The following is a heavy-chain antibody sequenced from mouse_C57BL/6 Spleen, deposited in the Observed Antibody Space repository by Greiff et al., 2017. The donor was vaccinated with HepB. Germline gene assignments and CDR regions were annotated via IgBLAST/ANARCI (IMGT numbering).Heavy chain of an antibody. CDR1: GYSFTGYY. D-gene: IGHD3-1*01. J-gene: IGHJ2*01. CDR2: INPSTGGT. Sequence: VQLKESGPELVKPGASVKISCKASGYSFTGYYMNWVKQSPEKSLEWIGEINPSTGGTTYNQKFKAKATLTVDKSSSTAYMQLKSLTSEDSAVYYCARGAHYWGQGTTLTVSS. CDR3: ARGAHY. V-gene: IGHV1-42*01.